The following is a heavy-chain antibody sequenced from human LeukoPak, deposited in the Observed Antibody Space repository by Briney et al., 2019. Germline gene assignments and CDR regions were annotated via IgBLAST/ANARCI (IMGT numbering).Heavy chain of an antibody. CDR3: ARDLSGVTGYTYGRGIDY. D-gene: IGHD5-18*01. V-gene: IGHV3-7*01. CDR1: GFTFRNYW. J-gene: IGHJ4*02. Sequence: GGSLRLSCAASGFTFRNYWMSWIRQAPGKGLEWVANIKKDGSEKYYVDSVKGRFTISRDNAKTSLYLQMNSLRAEDTAVYYCARDLSGVTGYTYGRGIDYWGQGTLVTVSS. CDR2: IKKDGSEK.